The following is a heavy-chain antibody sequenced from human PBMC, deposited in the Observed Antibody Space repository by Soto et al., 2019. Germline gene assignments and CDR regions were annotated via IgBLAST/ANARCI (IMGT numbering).Heavy chain of an antibody. Sequence: SLRLSCAAXGFTFSSYAMHWVRQAPGKGLEWVAVISYDGSNKYYADSVKGRFTISRDNSKNTLYLQMNSLRAEDTAVYYCARETYYYYSSGPSAFDIWGQGTMVTVSS. CDR3: ARETYYYYSSGPSAFDI. V-gene: IGHV3-30-3*01. D-gene: IGHD3-22*01. J-gene: IGHJ3*02. CDR1: GFTFSSYA. CDR2: ISYDGSNK.